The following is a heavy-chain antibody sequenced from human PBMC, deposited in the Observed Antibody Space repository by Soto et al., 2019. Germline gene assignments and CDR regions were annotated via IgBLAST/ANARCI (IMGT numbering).Heavy chain of an antibody. V-gene: IGHV1-18*04. CDR2: ISAYNGNT. D-gene: IGHD3-3*01. CDR3: ARVHLHYDFWSGYYVDYYYYGMDV. CDR1: GYTFTSHG. J-gene: IGHJ6*02. Sequence: ASVKVSCKASGYTFTSHGISWVRQAPGQGLEWMGWISAYNGNTNYAQKLQGRVTMTTDTSTSTAYMELRSLRSDDTAVYYCARVHLHYDFWSGYYVDYYYYGMDVWGQGTTVTVSS.